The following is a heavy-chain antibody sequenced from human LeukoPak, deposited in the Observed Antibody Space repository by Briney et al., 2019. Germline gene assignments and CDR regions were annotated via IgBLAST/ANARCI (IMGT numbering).Heavy chain of an antibody. CDR1: GYTFTSYY. D-gene: IGHD2-21*02. CDR2: INPSGGST. Sequence: GASVKVSCKASGYTFTSYYMHWVRQAPGQGLEWMGIINPSGGSTSYAQKFQGRVTMTRDTSTSTVYMELSSLRSEDTAVYYCARAGHIVVVTATTAYYGMDVWGQGTTVTVSS. J-gene: IGHJ6*02. CDR3: ARAGHIVVVTATTAYYGMDV. V-gene: IGHV1-46*01.